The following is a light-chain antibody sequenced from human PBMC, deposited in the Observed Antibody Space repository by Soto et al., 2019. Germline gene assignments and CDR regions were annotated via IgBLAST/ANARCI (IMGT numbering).Light chain of an antibody. CDR3: QQFGTSSLVT. Sequence: ESVLTQSPGTLSLSPWERATLSCRASQSVNTKYLAWYQQKPGQAPRLLISGVSSRATGIPDRFSGSGSGTAFSLTIITVEPEDFAVYYRQQFGTSSLVTFGPGTKVDI. V-gene: IGKV3-20*01. J-gene: IGKJ3*01. CDR2: GVS. CDR1: QSVNTKY.